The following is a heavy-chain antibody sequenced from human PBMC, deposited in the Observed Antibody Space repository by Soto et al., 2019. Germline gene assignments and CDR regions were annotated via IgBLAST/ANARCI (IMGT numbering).Heavy chain of an antibody. V-gene: IGHV3-11*01. D-gene: IGHD2-15*01. J-gene: IGHJ6*02. Sequence: QVQLVESGGGLVKPGGSLRLSCAASGFTFSDYYMSWIRQAPGKGLEWVSYISSNGSTIYYADSVKGRFTISWDNAKNSLYLQMNSLRAEDTAVYYWARDAVLLTSYYYYGMDVWGQGTTVTVSS. CDR2: ISSNGSTI. CDR3: ARDAVLLTSYYYYGMDV. CDR1: GFTFSDYY.